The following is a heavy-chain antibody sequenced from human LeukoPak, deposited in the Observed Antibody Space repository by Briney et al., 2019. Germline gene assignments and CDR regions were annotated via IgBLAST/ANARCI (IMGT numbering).Heavy chain of an antibody. J-gene: IGHJ3*02. CDR3: ARDHWGSGSYYNSPGAFDI. CDR1: GYTFTSYG. V-gene: IGHV1-18*01. D-gene: IGHD3-10*01. CDR2: ISAYNGNT. Sequence: ASVKVSCKASGYTFTSYGISWVRQAPGQGLEWMGWISAYNGNTNYAQKLQGRVTMTSDTSTSTAYMELRSLRSDDTAVYYCARDHWGSGSYYNSPGAFDIWGQGTMVTVSS.